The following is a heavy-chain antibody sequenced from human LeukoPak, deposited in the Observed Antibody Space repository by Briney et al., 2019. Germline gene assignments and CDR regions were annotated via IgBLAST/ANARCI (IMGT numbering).Heavy chain of an antibody. V-gene: IGHV3-30*02. CDR3: ARIYFLKCFDS. Sequence: GGSLRLSCIASGFTFSSNGMHWVRQAPGKGLEWVAFIRSDGSDKYYADSVRGRFTISRDISKNTLYLQMNSLRPEDTAVYYCARIYFLKCFDSWGQGTLVTVSS. CDR1: GFTFSSNG. CDR2: IRSDGSDK. D-gene: IGHD3-3*01. J-gene: IGHJ4*02.